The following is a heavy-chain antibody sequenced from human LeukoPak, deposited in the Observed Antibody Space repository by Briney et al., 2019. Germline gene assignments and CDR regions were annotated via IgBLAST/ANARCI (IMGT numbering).Heavy chain of an antibody. CDR3: ARGRLYDFWSGQYYFDY. V-gene: IGHV1-8*03. CDR1: GYTFTSND. J-gene: IGHJ4*02. CDR2: MNPNSGNT. Sequence: ASVKVSCKASGYTFTSNDINWVRQAAGQGLEWMGWMNPNSGNTGYAQKFQGRVTITRNTSISTAYMELSSLRSEGTAVYYCARGRLYDFWSGQYYFDYWGQGTLVTVSS. D-gene: IGHD3-3*01.